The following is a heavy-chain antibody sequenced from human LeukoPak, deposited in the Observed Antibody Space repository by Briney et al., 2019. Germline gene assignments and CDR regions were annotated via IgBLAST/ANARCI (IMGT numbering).Heavy chain of an antibody. CDR3: ARNFYASSGYYLDDFYFDF. D-gene: IGHD3-22*01. Sequence: PSETLSLTCTVSGASIISDTYYWGWLRQPPGKGLEWIGSIYYSGSTYYSPSLKSRVTMSVDTSTNQFSLNLISVTAADTALYYCARNFYASSGYYLDDFYFDFWGQGTLVTVSS. V-gene: IGHV4-39*07. J-gene: IGHJ4*02. CDR1: GASIISDTYY. CDR2: IYYSGST.